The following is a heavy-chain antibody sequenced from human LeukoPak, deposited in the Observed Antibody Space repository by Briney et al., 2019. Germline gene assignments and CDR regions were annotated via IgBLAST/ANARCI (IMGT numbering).Heavy chain of an antibody. CDR2: INPSGGST. D-gene: IGHD3-10*01. Sequence: ASVKVSCKASGYSFTSYYIHWVRQAPGQGLEWMGIINPSGGSTSYAQKFQGRVTMTRDTSTSTVYMELSSLRSEDTAVYYCARGMRMVRGVIREYYFDSWGQGTLVTVPS. V-gene: IGHV1-46*01. J-gene: IGHJ4*02. CDR3: ARGMRMVRGVIREYYFDS. CDR1: GYSFTSYY.